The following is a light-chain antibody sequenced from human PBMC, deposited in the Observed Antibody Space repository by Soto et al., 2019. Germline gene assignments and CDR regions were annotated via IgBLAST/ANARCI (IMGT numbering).Light chain of an antibody. CDR2: DSS. Sequence: EIVLTQSPATLSLSPGERATLSCRASQSVSRFLAWYQQRPGQAPRLLIYDSSNRATGIPARFSGSGSGTDFTLTISRLEPEDFAVYYCQQRASWPTFGQGTKVEIK. CDR1: QSVSRF. V-gene: IGKV3-11*01. CDR3: QQRASWPT. J-gene: IGKJ1*01.